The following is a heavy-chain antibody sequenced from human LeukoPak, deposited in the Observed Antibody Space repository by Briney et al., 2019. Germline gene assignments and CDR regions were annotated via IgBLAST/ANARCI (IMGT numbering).Heavy chain of an antibody. Sequence: PGGSLRLSCAASGFTFHTFTMNWVRQAPGKGLEWVSAIRSSSSSIYYADSVKGRFTISRDNSKNSLYLQMNSLTAEDAAVYYCARAGSVTSPVDYWGRGTLVFVSS. CDR3: ARAGSVTSPVDY. J-gene: IGHJ4*02. CDR1: GFTFHTFT. D-gene: IGHD2-21*02. CDR2: IRSSSSSI. V-gene: IGHV3-21*01.